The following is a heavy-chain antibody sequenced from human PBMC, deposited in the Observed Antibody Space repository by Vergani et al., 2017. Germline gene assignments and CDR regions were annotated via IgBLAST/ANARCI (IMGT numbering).Heavy chain of an antibody. Sequence: QLPLQESGPGLVTPSATLSLTCSVSGASIRSSNYYWGWIRQPPGKGLEWIASIYYSWSTYYNPSLKSRVTISVDTSKNQFSLKLSSVTAADTAVYFWARHSTVEWLVKLGGIDPWGQGILVTVSS. V-gene: IGHV4-39*01. D-gene: IGHD6-19*01. CDR3: ARHSTVEWLVKLGGIDP. CDR1: GASIRSSNYY. CDR2: IYYSWST. J-gene: IGHJ5*02.